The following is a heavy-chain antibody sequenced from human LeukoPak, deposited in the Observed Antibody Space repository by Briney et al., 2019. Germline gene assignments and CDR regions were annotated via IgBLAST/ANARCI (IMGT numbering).Heavy chain of an antibody. Sequence: GGSLRLSCAASGFSFSTYSMSWVRQAPGKGLEWVSSIRGSGADKYYADSVKGRFTISRDNSKNTLYLQMNSLRAEDTAVYYCAKEPAGSYYAIWFDPWGQGTLVTVSS. CDR2: IRGSGADK. V-gene: IGHV3-23*01. CDR3: AKEPAGSYYAIWFDP. J-gene: IGHJ5*02. CDR1: GFSFSTYS. D-gene: IGHD1-26*01.